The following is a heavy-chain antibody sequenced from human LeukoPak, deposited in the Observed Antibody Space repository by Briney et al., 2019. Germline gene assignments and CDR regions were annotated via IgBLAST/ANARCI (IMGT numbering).Heavy chain of an antibody. D-gene: IGHD5/OR15-5a*01. CDR1: GGSVSGGSYY. V-gene: IGHV4-61*01. CDR2: FYYTGST. Sequence: SETLSLTCTVSGGSVSGGSYYWSWIRQPPGKGLEWIGYFYYTGSTNYNPSLKSRVTISVDTSKNQFSLRLSSVTAADTAVYYCASGQFLVSNDYWGQGILVTVSS. J-gene: IGHJ4*02. CDR3: ASGQFLVSNDY.